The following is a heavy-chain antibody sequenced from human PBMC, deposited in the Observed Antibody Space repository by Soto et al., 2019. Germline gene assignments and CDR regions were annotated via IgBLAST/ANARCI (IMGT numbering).Heavy chain of an antibody. CDR3: ARELPPAPGSFREDALDI. J-gene: IGHJ3*02. V-gene: IGHV1-69*15. CDR2: IIPIFGTT. CDR1: GGTFSNYA. Sequence: QVQLVQSGAELKKPGSSVKVSCQASGGTFSNYAISWVRQAPGQGLEWMGKIIPIFGTTNYAQNFRGRVTITAXEXTXTXXMELSSLRSDDTDLYYCARELPPAPGSFREDALDIWGQGTMITVSS. D-gene: IGHD6-13*01.